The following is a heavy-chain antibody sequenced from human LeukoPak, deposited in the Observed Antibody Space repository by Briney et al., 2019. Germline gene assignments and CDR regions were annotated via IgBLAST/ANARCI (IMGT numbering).Heavy chain of an antibody. CDR1: GFTFSSYA. CDR3: ARLEEQWLEKYYYGMDV. V-gene: IGHV3-23*01. J-gene: IGHJ6*02. D-gene: IGHD6-19*01. Sequence: GGSLRLSCAASGFTFSSYAMSWVRQAPGKGLEWVSAISGSGGSTYYADSVKGRFTISRDNSKDTLYLQMNSLRAEDTAVYYCARLEEQWLEKYYYGMDVWGQGTTVTVSS. CDR2: ISGSGGST.